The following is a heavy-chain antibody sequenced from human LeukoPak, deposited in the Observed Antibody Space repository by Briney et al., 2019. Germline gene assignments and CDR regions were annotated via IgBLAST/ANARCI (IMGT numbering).Heavy chain of an antibody. V-gene: IGHV1-2*02. CDR1: GYTFTGYY. D-gene: IGHD4-11*01. J-gene: IGHJ2*01. Sequence: GASVTVSCKASGYTFTGYYMHWVRQAPGQGLEWMGWINPNSGGTNYAQKFQGRVTMTRDTSISTAYMELSRLRSDDTAVYYCARHDYNPNWYFDLWGRGTLVTVSS. CDR3: ARHDYNPNWYFDL. CDR2: INPNSGGT.